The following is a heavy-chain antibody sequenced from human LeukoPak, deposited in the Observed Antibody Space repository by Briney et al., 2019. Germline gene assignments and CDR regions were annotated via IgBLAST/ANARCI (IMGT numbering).Heavy chain of an antibody. J-gene: IGHJ4*02. Sequence: GGSLRLSCAASGFLFSSFEVNWVRQAPGKGLEWVSYISSSSSYIYYADSVKGRFTISRDNAKNSLYLQMNSLRAEDTAVYYCATSPVYSYGHPYYFDYWGQGTLVTVSS. V-gene: IGHV3-21*05. CDR2: ISSSSSYI. CDR1: GFLFSSFE. D-gene: IGHD5-18*01. CDR3: ATSPVYSYGHPYYFDY.